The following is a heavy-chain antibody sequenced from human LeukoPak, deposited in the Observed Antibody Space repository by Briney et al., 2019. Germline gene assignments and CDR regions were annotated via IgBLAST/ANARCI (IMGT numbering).Heavy chain of an antibody. CDR2: ISGSGGDT. CDR1: GFTFSSYA. Sequence: GGSLRLSCAASGFTFSSYAMSWVRQAPGKGLEWVSSISGSGGDTHYADSVKGRFSISRDNSKNTLYVQMNNLGAEDTAVYYCARWNLRSLGQPNWFNPWGRGTLVTVSS. CDR3: ARWNLRSLGQPNWFNP. V-gene: IGHV3-23*01. D-gene: IGHD5-12*01. J-gene: IGHJ5*02.